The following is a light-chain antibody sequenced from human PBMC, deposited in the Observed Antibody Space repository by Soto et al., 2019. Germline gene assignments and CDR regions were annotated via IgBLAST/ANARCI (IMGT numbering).Light chain of an antibody. CDR3: SSYAGIYTYV. J-gene: IGLJ1*01. V-gene: IGLV2-11*01. CDR2: DVS. Sequence: QSALTQPRSVSGSHGQSVTISCTRTTSDVGGYYYVSWYQQHPGKSPKLVIFDVSKRPSGVPDRFSGSKSGNTASLTISWLQAEDEADYYCSSYAGIYTYVFGTGTKVTVL. CDR1: TSDVGGYYY.